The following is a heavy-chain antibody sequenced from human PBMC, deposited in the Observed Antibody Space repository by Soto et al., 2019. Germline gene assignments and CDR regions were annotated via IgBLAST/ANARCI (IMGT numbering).Heavy chain of an antibody. V-gene: IGHV3-74*01. CDR3: VRDSHGDY. Sequence: EVQLVESGGGLVQPGGSLRLSCAGSGFTFSNYWMHWVRQAPGKGLEWVSRIDHDGPTAYAHWVRGRFTISRDNAENTLYRQMNRLSTADTAVYYCVRDSHGDYWGQGNVVIVPS. J-gene: IGHJ4*02. CDR1: GFTFSNYW. CDR2: IDHDGPT.